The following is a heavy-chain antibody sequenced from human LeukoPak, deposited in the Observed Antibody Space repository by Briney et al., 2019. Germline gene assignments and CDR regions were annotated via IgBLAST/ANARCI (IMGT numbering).Heavy chain of an antibody. CDR3: ARQGGATSSYWYFDL. CDR2: VYYSGST. CDR1: GGSISSSSYF. Sequence: SETLSLTCTVSGGSISSSSYFWGWIRQPPGKGLEWIGSVYYSGSTYYNPSLKSRGTVSVDTSKNQFSLKLTSVTAADTAVYYCARQGGATSSYWYFDLWGRRTLVTVSS. J-gene: IGHJ2*01. V-gene: IGHV4-39*01. D-gene: IGHD5-24*01.